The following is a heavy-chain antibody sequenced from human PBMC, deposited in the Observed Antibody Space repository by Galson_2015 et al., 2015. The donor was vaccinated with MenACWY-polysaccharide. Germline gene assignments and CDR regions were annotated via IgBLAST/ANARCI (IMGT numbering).Heavy chain of an antibody. CDR2: IKKDGSEI. CDR3: ARDWGGGFPRFDF. V-gene: IGHV3-7*01. CDR1: GFTFSSYW. J-gene: IGHJ4*02. D-gene: IGHD1-26*01. Sequence: SLRLSCAASGFTFSSYWMSWVRQAPGKGLEWVANIKKDGSEIYYVDSVKGRFTISRDNAKNSLYLQMNSLRAEDTAVYYCARDWGGGFPRFDFWGQGTLVTVSS.